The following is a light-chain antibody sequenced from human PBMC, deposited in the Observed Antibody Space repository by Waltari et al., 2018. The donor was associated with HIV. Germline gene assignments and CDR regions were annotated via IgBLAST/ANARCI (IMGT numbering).Light chain of an antibody. CDR1: QSLHVY. V-gene: IGKV3-11*01. J-gene: IGKJ4*01. CDR3: QQRSDWLT. CDR2: DAS. Sequence: EILLTQSPASLSLSPGERATLSCRANQSLHVYLAWYQHKVGKAPRLLIYDASKRAPGVPDRFSGGGSGTDFTLTISSLKPEDSAFYFCQQRSDWLTFGGGTKIEIK.